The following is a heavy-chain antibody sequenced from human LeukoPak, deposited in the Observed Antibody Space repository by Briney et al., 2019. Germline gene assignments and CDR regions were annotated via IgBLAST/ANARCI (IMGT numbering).Heavy chain of an antibody. Sequence: GGSLRLSCAASGFTFSSYAMSWVRQAPGKGLEWVSAISGSGGSTYYADSVKGRFTISRDNSKSTLYLQMNSLRAEDTAVYYCAKSIGVVVAATPYYFDYWGQGTLVTVSS. D-gene: IGHD2-15*01. J-gene: IGHJ4*02. CDR3: AKSIGVVVAATPYYFDY. V-gene: IGHV3-23*01. CDR2: ISGSGGST. CDR1: GFTFSSYA.